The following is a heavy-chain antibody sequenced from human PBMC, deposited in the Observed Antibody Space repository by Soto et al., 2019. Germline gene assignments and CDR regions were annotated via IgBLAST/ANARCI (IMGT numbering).Heavy chain of an antibody. CDR2: IYYSGST. D-gene: IGHD6-19*01. CDR3: ARSGAGNYYYGMDV. J-gene: IGHJ6*02. Sequence: PSQTNSVTSSVADGNSISSSYYWGWIKQPPGKGLEWIGSIYYSGSTYYNPSLKSRVTISVDTSKNQFSLKLSSVTAADTAVYYCARSGAGNYYYGMDVWGQGTTVTVSS. CDR1: DGNSISSSYY. V-gene: IGHV4-39*01.